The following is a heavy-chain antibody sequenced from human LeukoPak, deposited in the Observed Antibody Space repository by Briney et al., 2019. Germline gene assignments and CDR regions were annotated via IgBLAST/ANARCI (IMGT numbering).Heavy chain of an antibody. CDR2: ISGYNSNT. Sequence: ASVKVSCKASGYTFTNYGISWVRQAPGQGLEWMGWISGYNSNTNYAQKLQGRVTMTTDTSTSTAYMELRSLRSDDTAVYYCARDRASPSSSIAARRVPPFDYWGQGTLVTVSS. V-gene: IGHV1-18*01. J-gene: IGHJ4*02. CDR1: GYTFTNYG. D-gene: IGHD6-6*01. CDR3: ARDRASPSSSIAARRVPPFDY.